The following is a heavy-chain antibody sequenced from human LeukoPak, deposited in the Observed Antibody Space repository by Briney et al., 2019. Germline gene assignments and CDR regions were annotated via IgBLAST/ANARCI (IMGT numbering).Heavy chain of an antibody. V-gene: IGHV3-74*01. Sequence: GGSLRLSCAASGLTFSSDWMHWVRQVPGKGLVWVSRINSDASTINYADSVKGRFTISRDNSKNTLYLQMNSLRAEDTAVYYCAKYLGYCSSTSCNYGMDVWGQGTTVTVSS. CDR3: AKYLGYCSSTSCNYGMDV. D-gene: IGHD2-2*01. J-gene: IGHJ6*02. CDR1: GLTFSSDW. CDR2: INSDASTI.